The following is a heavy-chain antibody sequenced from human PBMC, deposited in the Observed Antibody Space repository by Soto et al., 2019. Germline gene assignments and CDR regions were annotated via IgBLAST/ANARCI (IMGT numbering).Heavy chain of an antibody. D-gene: IGHD1-7*01. CDR2: TRNKANSYTT. CDR3: AREPDNWTYFWGIQVFDY. CDR1: GFTFSDHY. V-gene: IGHV3-72*01. Sequence: PGGSLRLSCAASGFTFSDHYMDWVRQAPGKGLEWVGRTRNKANSYTTEYAASVKGRFTISRDDSKNSLYLQMNSLKTEDTAVYYCAREPDNWTYFWGIQVFDYWGQGTLVTVSS. J-gene: IGHJ4*02.